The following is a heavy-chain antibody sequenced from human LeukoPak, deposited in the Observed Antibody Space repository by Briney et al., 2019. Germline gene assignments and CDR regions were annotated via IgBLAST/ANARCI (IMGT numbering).Heavy chain of an antibody. D-gene: IGHD5-12*01. Sequence: ASVKVSCKVSGYTLTELSMHWVRQAPGKGLEWMGGFDPEDGETIYAQKFQGRVTMTEDASTDTAYMELSSLRSEDTAVYYCARGYSGYDSLSDRYYFDYWGQGTLVTVSS. CDR3: ARGYSGYDSLSDRYYFDY. CDR2: FDPEDGET. V-gene: IGHV1-24*01. J-gene: IGHJ4*02. CDR1: GYTLTELS.